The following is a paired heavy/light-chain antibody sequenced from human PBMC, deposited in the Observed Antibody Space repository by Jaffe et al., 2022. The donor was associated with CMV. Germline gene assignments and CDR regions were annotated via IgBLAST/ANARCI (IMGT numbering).Heavy chain of an antibody. V-gene: IGHV4-59*01. J-gene: IGHJ6*03. CDR2: IYSNGHA. D-gene: IGHD5-12*01. Sequence: QVQLQESGPGLVKPSGTLSLTCTVSGDSIRSNYWSWIRQPPGKGLESIGYIYSNGHANYNPSLKSRVSMSVDTSKNQFSLTLSSVTAADTAVYFCARVTPYSDYDLSRPSGYNYYYYIGVWGKGTTVIVSS. CDR3: ARVTPYSDYDLSRPSGYNYYYYIGV. CDR1: GDSIRSNY.
Light chain of an antibody. CDR2: GNK. J-gene: IGLJ3*02. V-gene: IGLV1-40*01. CDR1: SSNIGAGYD. Sequence: QSVLTQPPSVSGAPGQRVTISCTGNSSNIGAGYDVQWYQQFPGTAPKVVIYGNKNRPAGVPDRFSGSRSGTSASLAITGLQAEDEADYYCQSYDSSLYWVFGGGTTVTVL. CDR3: QSYDSSLYWV.